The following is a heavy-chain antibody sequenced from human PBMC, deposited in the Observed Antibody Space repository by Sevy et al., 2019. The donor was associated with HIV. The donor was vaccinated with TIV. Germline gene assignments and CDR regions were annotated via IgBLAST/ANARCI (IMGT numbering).Heavy chain of an antibody. J-gene: IGHJ6*02. D-gene: IGHD1-1*01. CDR3: ARERQERRTNYYYGMDV. V-gene: IGHV3-74*01. Sequence: GGSLRLSCAASGFTFSSYWMHWVRQAPGKVLVWVSRINSDGSSTSYADSVKGRFTISRDNAKNTLYLQMNSLRAEDTAVYYCARERQERRTNYYYGMDVWGQGTTVTVSS. CDR1: GFTFSSYW. CDR2: INSDGSST.